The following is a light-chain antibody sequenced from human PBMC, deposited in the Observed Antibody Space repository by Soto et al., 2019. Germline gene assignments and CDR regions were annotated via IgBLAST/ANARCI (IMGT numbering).Light chain of an antibody. CDR2: GAS. V-gene: IGKV3-15*01. J-gene: IGKJ1*01. Sequence: EIVMTQSPATLSLSPGGKTTPPFRALQSVSSNLAWYQQKPGQAPRLLIYGASTRATGIPARFSGSGSGTEFTLTISSLQSEDFAVYYCQQYNNWPPWTFGQGTKVDIK. CDR3: QQYNNWPPWT. CDR1: QSVSSN.